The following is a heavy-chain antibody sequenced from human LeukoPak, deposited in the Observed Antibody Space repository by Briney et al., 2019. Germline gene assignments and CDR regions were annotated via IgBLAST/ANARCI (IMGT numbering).Heavy chain of an antibody. V-gene: IGHV3-23*01. D-gene: IGHD3-16*01. Sequence: GGSLRLSCAASGFTFSSSAMSWVRQAPGKGLEWVSSISGSGSGGSTYYADSVKGRFTISRDNSKNTLYLQMNSLRAEDTAVYYCAKHLGGPITPSHYWGQGTLVTVP. CDR3: AKHLGGPITPSHY. CDR1: GFTFSSSA. J-gene: IGHJ4*02. CDR2: ISGSGSGGST.